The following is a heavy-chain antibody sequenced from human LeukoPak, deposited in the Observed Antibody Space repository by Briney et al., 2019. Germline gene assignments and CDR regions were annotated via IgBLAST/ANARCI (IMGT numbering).Heavy chain of an antibody. CDR2: IFHSGST. Sequence: SETLSLTCTVSGGSISGYVWSWIRQPPGKALEWIGYIFHSGSTNYNPSLKSRVTISVDTSKNQFSLKLSSVTAADTAVYYCARYYCSGVCYNFDYWGQGTLVTVSS. CDR1: GGSISGYV. CDR3: ARYYCSGVCYNFDY. J-gene: IGHJ4*02. D-gene: IGHD2-21*02. V-gene: IGHV4-59*08.